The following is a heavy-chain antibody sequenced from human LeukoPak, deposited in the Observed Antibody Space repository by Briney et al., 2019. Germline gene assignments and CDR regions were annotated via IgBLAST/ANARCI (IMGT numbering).Heavy chain of an antibody. D-gene: IGHD6-6*01. V-gene: IGHV5-51*01. J-gene: IGHJ4*02. CDR2: IYPGDSDA. Sequence: RHGESLKISCKGSGYSFTSYWIVWVRQMPGKGLEWMGIIYPGDSDAKYGPSFQGQVTISADKSISTAYLQRSSLKASDTAMYYCARRSSIPTRLFDFWGQGTLVTVSS. CDR3: ARRSSIPTRLFDF. CDR1: GYSFTSYW.